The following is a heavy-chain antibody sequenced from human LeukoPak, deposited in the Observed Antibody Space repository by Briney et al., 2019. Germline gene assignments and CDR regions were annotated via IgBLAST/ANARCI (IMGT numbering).Heavy chain of an antibody. D-gene: IGHD3-3*01. CDR2: ISGSGGRT. CDR3: ARDPYGDIWSGHPWYFDY. CDR1: GFTFSNYA. J-gene: IGHJ4*02. Sequence: GGSLRLSCAASGFTFSNYAMTWVRQAPGKGLEWVSAISGSGGRTYYADSVKGRFTISRDNSKNTLYVQMNSLRAEDTAVYYCARDPYGDIWSGHPWYFDYWGQGTLVTVSS. V-gene: IGHV3-23*01.